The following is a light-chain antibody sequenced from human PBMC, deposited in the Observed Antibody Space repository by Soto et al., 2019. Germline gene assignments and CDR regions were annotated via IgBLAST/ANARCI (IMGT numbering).Light chain of an antibody. CDR3: QQYGSSPE. J-gene: IGKJ1*01. V-gene: IGKV3-20*01. Sequence: EIVLPQSPGTLSLSPGERATLSFRASQSVSSSYLAWYQQKPGQAPRLLIYGASSRATGIPDRFSGSGSGTDFTLNISRLEPEDFAVYYCQQYGSSPEFGQGTKVESK. CDR2: GAS. CDR1: QSVSSSY.